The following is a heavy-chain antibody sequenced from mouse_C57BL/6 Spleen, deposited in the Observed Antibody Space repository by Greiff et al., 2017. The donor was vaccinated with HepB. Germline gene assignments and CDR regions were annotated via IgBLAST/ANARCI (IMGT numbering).Heavy chain of an antibody. Sequence: QVQLQQPGAELVKPGASVKVSCKASGYTFTSYWMHWVKQRPGQGLEWIGRINPSDSDTNYNQKFKGKATLTVYKSSSTAYMQLSSLTSEDSAVYYCAIAGSGYLAWFAYWGQGTLVTVSA. J-gene: IGHJ3*01. CDR3: AIAGSGYLAWFAY. V-gene: IGHV1-74*01. CDR1: GYTFTSYW. D-gene: IGHD3-2*02. CDR2: INPSDSDT.